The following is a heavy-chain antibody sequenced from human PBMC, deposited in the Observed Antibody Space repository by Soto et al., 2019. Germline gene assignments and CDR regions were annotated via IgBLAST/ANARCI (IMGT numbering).Heavy chain of an antibody. CDR2: ISYDGSNK. Sequence: GGSLRLSCSASGFTFGSYAMHWVRQAPGKGLEWVAVISYDGSNKYYADSVKGRFTISRDNSKNTLYLQMNSLRAEDTAVYYCARVMGGVAMGLSHYGMDVWGQGTTVNVSS. CDR1: GFTFGSYA. J-gene: IGHJ6*01. D-gene: IGHD5-12*01. CDR3: ARVMGGVAMGLSHYGMDV. V-gene: IGHV3-30-3*01.